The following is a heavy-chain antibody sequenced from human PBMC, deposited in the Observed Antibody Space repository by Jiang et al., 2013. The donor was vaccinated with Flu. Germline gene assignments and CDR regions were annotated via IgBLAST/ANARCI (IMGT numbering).Heavy chain of an antibody. CDR2: INPKNGVT. D-gene: IGHD4-11*01. J-gene: IGHJ3*01. CDR1: GTTFSSSA. V-gene: IGHV1-2*02. Sequence: SGAEVKRPGSSVKVSCKASGTTFSSSAINWVRQAPGQGPEWMGWINPKNGVTKYAQKFQGGVTMTRDASISTLYIELTSLKSDDTAVFYCARGVYGLQQHSIVFDVWGQGTLVTVSS. CDR3: ARGVYGLQQHSIVFDV.